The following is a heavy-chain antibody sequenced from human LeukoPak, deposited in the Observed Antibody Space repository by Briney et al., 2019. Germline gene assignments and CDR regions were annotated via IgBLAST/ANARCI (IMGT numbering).Heavy chain of an antibody. V-gene: IGHV3-7*01. Sequence: GGSLRLSCAASGFSFSIHWMSWVRQAPGKGLEWVANIKQDGSAKYYVDSVKGRFTISRDNAENSVYLQMNSLRVEDTAVYSCARVRREDYTTYYFDYWGQGTLVTVSS. D-gene: IGHD5-24*01. CDR1: GFSFSIHW. CDR2: IKQDGSAK. CDR3: ARVRREDYTTYYFDY. J-gene: IGHJ4*02.